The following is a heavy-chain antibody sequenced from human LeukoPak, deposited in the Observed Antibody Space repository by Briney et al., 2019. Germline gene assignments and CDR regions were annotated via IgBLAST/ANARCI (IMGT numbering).Heavy chain of an antibody. CDR3: ASGRSAYYDFRTGYYRGVYSGMDV. CDR1: GLTFDEYG. V-gene: IGHV3-43*02. CDR2: MSGDRSRI. Sequence: GRSLRLSCAASGLTFDEYGIHCVRQAPGKGLEWVSYMSGDRSRIEYAESVKGRFTISRDSSKHSLHLQMNSLRTEDTALYYCASGRSAYYDFRTGYYRGVYSGMDVWGQGTTVTVS. J-gene: IGHJ6*02. D-gene: IGHD3-3*01.